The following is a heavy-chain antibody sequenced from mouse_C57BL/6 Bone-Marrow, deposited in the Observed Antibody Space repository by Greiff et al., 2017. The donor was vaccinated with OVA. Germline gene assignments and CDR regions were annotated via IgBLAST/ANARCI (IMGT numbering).Heavy chain of an antibody. CDR1: GYTFTDYN. Sequence: VQLQQSGPELVKPGASVKMSCKASGYTFTDYNMHWVKQSHGKSLEWIGYINPNNGGTSYNQKFKGKATLTVDKSSSTAYMELNSLTSEDSAVYYCARWLTTVVAKGYWGQGTTLTVSS. V-gene: IGHV1-22*01. CDR3: ARWLTTVVAKGY. D-gene: IGHD1-1*01. CDR2: INPNNGGT. J-gene: IGHJ2*01.